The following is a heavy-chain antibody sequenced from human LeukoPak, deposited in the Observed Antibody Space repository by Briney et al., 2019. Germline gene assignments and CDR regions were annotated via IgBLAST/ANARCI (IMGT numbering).Heavy chain of an antibody. Sequence: SQTLSLTCTVSVGSISSGGYYWSWIRQHPGKGLEWIGYIYYSGSTYYNPSLRSRVTMSVDTSKNQFSLKLSSVTAADTAVYYCAKDLYDSSGYSLSSPAEYFQHWGQGTLVTVSS. CDR2: IYYSGST. V-gene: IGHV4-31*03. CDR3: AKDLYDSSGYSLSSPAEYFQH. CDR1: VGSISSGGYY. J-gene: IGHJ1*01. D-gene: IGHD3-22*01.